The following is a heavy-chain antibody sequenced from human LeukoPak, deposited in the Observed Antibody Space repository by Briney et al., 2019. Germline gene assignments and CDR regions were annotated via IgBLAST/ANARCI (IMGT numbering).Heavy chain of an antibody. V-gene: IGHV4-34*01. CDR3: ARRTGTTNYYGMDV. Sequence: SETLSLTCAVYGGSFSGYYWSWIRQPPGKGRDGIGEINHSGTTNYNPSLKSRVTISVDTSKNQFSLKLSSVTAADTAVYYCARRTGTTNYYGMDVWGKGTTVTVSS. D-gene: IGHD1-1*01. J-gene: IGHJ6*04. CDR1: GGSFSGYY. CDR2: INHSGTT.